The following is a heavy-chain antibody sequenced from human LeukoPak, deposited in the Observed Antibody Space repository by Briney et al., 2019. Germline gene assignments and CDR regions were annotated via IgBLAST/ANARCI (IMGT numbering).Heavy chain of an antibody. CDR2: IYYSGNT. J-gene: IGHJ6*03. CDR1: GGSISSSNYY. V-gene: IGHV4-39*07. CDR3: ARGRRITMVRGVPYYYYYMDV. D-gene: IGHD3-10*01. Sequence: PSETLSLTCTVSGGSISSSNYYWGWIRQPPGKGLEWIGSIYYSGNTYYNPSLKSRVTISVDTSKNQFSLKLSSVTAADTAVYYCARGRRITMVRGVPYYYYYMDVWGKGTTVTVSS.